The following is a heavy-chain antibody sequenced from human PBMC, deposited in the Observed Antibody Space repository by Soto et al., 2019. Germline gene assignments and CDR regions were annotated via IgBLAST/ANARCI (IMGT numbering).Heavy chain of an antibody. CDR2: IIPILGIA. CDR1: GGTFSSYT. J-gene: IGHJ6*03. CDR3: ARELHQGIAVADPMGFGYYYYYMDV. D-gene: IGHD6-19*01. V-gene: IGHV1-69*08. Sequence: QVQLVQSGAEVKKPGSSVKVSCKASGGTFSSYTISWVRQAPGQGLEWMGRIIPILGIANYAQKFQGRVTITADKSTSTAYMELSSLRSEDTAVYYCARELHQGIAVADPMGFGYYYYYMDVWGKGTTVTVSS.